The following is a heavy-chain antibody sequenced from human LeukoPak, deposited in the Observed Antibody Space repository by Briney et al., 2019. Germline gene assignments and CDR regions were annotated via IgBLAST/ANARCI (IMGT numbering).Heavy chain of an antibody. J-gene: IGHJ4*02. CDR3: ARSYYYGSGSYGHFDY. D-gene: IGHD3-10*01. CDR1: GYSISSGYY. CDR2: IYHSGST. V-gene: IGHV4-38-2*02. Sequence: SETLSLTCTVSGYSISSGYYWGWIRQPPGKGLEWIATIYHSGSTYYNPSLKSRVTISVDTSKNQFSLKLSSVTAADTAVYYCARSYYYGSGSYGHFDYWGQGTLVTVSS.